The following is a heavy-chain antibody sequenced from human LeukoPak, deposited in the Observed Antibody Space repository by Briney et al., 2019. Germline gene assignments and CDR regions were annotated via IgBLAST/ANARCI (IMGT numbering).Heavy chain of an antibody. D-gene: IGHD3-3*01. V-gene: IGHV4-59*08. J-gene: IGHJ6*03. CDR2: IYYSGST. Sequence: TSETLSLACTVSGGSISSYYWSWIRQPPGKGLGWIGYIYYSGSTNYNPSLKSRVTISVDTSKNQFSLKLSSVTAADTAVYYCARATYDFWSGFFYYYYMDVWGKGTTVTVSS. CDR1: GGSISSYY. CDR3: ARATYDFWSGFFYYYYMDV.